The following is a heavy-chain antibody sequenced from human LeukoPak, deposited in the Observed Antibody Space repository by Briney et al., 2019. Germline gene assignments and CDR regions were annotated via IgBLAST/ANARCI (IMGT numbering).Heavy chain of an antibody. D-gene: IGHD2-2*01. CDR1: GYTFTGYY. V-gene: IGHV1-46*01. CDR2: INPSGGST. J-gene: IGHJ5*02. CDR3: ARDPIVVVPAGVGWWFDP. Sequence: GASVKVSCKTSGYTFTGYYMHWVRQAPGQGLEWMGIINPSGGSTSYAQKFQGRVTMTRDMSTSTVYMELRSLRSDDTAVYYCARDPIVVVPAGVGWWFDPWGQGTLVTVSS.